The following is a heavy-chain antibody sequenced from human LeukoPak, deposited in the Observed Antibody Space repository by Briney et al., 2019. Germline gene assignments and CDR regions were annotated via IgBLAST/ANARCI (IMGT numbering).Heavy chain of an antibody. CDR2: ISGSGGST. Sequence: PGGSLRLSCAASGFTFSSYAMSWVRQAPGRGLEWVSAISGSGGSTYYADSVKGRFTISRDNSKNTLYLQMNSLRAEDTAVYYCAKDQLGIDYFDYWGQGTLVTVSS. J-gene: IGHJ4*02. D-gene: IGHD6-13*01. CDR1: GFTFSSYA. CDR3: AKDQLGIDYFDY. V-gene: IGHV3-23*01.